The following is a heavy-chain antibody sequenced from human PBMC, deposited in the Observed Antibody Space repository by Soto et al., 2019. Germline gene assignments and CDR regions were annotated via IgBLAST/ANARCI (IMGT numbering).Heavy chain of an antibody. D-gene: IGHD6-13*01. CDR2: DYYSGNT. V-gene: IGHV4-59*01. CDR1: GSAISPYY. J-gene: IGHJ6*03. CDR3: ARKGAAASYAHYYMDV. Sequence: SETLSLTCTVSGSAISPYYLSWIRQPPGKGLEWIGYDYYSGNTNYNPSLESRVTISVDTSRNRFSLNLTSATAADTAVYYCARKGAAASYAHYYMDVWGRGTAVTVSS.